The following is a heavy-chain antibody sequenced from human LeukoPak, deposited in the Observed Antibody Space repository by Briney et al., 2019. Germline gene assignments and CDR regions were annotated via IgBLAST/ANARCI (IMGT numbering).Heavy chain of an antibody. CDR1: GFSFSNYA. CDR3: ANLNVP. V-gene: IGHV3-23*01. Sequence: TGGFLRLSCASSGFSFSNYAMSWVRQTPGKGLEWVSVISGSGDSTYYADSVKGRFTISRDNSKNTLYLQMNSLRVEDTAVYYCANLNVPWGQGTLVTVSS. D-gene: IGHD1-1*01. CDR2: ISGSGDST. J-gene: IGHJ5*02.